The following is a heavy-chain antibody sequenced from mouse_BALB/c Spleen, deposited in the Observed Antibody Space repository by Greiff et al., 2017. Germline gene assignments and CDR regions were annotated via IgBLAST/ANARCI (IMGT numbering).Heavy chain of an antibody. CDR1: GFSLTSYG. CDR3: ARGGNLYYYAMDY. J-gene: IGHJ4*01. D-gene: IGHD2-1*01. Sequence: VQLQQSGPGLVAPSQSLSITCTVSGFSLTSYGVHWVRQPPGKGLEWLGVIWAGGSTNYNSALMSRLSISKDNSKSQVFLKMNSLQTDDTAMYYCARGGNLYYYAMDYWGQGTTVTVSS. V-gene: IGHV2-9*02. CDR2: IWAGGST.